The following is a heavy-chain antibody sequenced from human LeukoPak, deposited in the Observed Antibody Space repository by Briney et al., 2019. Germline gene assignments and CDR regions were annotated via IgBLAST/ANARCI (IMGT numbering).Heavy chain of an antibody. D-gene: IGHD3-22*01. V-gene: IGHV4-4*02. CDR1: GGSISSSNW. CDR2: IYHSGST. Sequence: PSETLSLTCAVSGGSISSSNWWSWVRQPPGKGLEWIGEIYHSGSTNYNPSLKSRVTISVDTSKNQFSLKLSSVTAADTAVYYCARLPIRRYDSTRGGARRAFDIWGQGTMVTVSS. J-gene: IGHJ3*02. CDR3: ARLPIRRYDSTRGGARRAFDI.